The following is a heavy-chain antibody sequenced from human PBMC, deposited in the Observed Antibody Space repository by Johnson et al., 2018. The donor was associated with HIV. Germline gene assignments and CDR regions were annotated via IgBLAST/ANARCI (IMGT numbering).Heavy chain of an antibody. D-gene: IGHD6-13*01. Sequence: EVQLVESGGGVVRPGGSLRLSCAAAGFTSDAYGMSWVRQAPGTGLEWVSPIIGSGVSTYSVDSVKGQFTISRANPKNTLYLQMNSLRAEDTAIYYCAKGRYSSRWYLAGAFDIWGQGTMGTVSS. J-gene: IGHJ3*02. V-gene: IGHV3-23*04. CDR3: AKGRYSSRWYLAGAFDI. CDR1: GFTSDAYG. CDR2: IIGSGVST.